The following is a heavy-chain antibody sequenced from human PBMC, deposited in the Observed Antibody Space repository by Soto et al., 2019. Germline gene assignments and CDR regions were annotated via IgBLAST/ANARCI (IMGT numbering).Heavy chain of an antibody. V-gene: IGHV3-74*01. Sequence: EVQLVESGGDLVQPGGSLRLSCTASGFTFSMYWMHWVRQVPGKGPEWVSRISDDGSRADYADSVKGRFTISRDNDKNTLYLEMHVLRADETAVYYCTRGPRPSSVGTGAFWGQGTPVTVSS. CDR1: GFTFSMYW. CDR3: TRGPRPSSVGTGAF. J-gene: IGHJ4*02. CDR2: ISDDGSRA. D-gene: IGHD3-10*01.